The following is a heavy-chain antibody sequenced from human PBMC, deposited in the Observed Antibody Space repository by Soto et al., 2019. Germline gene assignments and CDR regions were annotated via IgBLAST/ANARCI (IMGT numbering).Heavy chain of an antibody. D-gene: IGHD2-15*01. J-gene: IGHJ4*02. V-gene: IGHV3-73*01. CDR3: ISHSPEDMIRT. Sequence: GGSQRLSCAASGFTFSGSSVHWVRQASGKGLEWVGRIRNKANSYATAYAASVRGRFTISRDDSKNTAFLQMNSLNTEDTAVYYCISHSPEDMIRTWGQGTLVTVS. CDR1: GFTFSGSS. CDR2: IRNKANSYAT.